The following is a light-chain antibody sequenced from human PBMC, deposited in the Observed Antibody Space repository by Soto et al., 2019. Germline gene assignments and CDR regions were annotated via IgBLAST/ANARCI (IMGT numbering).Light chain of an antibody. J-gene: IGLJ1*01. CDR1: SSDVGSYNL. Sequence: QSALTQPASVSGSPGQSITISCTGTSSDVGSYNLVSWYQQHPGKAPKLMISEVSKRPSGVSNRFSGSKSGNTASLTFSGLQAEDEADYYCCSYAGSSTYVFGTGTKLTVL. V-gene: IGLV2-23*02. CDR3: CSYAGSSTYV. CDR2: EVS.